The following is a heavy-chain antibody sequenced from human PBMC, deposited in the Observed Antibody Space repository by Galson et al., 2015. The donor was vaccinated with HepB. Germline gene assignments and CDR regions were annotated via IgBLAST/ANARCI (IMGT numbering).Heavy chain of an antibody. D-gene: IGHD3-10*01. CDR3: AKPHRGYYYGSGPFDP. J-gene: IGHJ5*02. CDR1: GFTFGSYA. V-gene: IGHV3-23*01. Sequence: SLRLSCAASGFTFGSYAMSWVRQAPGKGLEWVSAISGSGGTTYYADSVKGRFTISRDNSKNTLYLQMISLRADDTAVYFCAKPHRGYYYGSGPFDPWGQGTLVTVSS. CDR2: ISGSGGTT.